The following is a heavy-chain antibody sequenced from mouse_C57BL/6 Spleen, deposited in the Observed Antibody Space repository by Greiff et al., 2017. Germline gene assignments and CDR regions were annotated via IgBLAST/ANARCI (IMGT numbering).Heavy chain of an antibody. J-gene: IGHJ2*01. D-gene: IGHD1-1*01. CDR1: GYSFTGYY. CDR2: INPSTGGT. V-gene: IGHV1-42*01. Sequence: EVQLQQSGPELVKPGASVKISCKASGYSFTGYYMNWVKQSPEKSLEWIGEINPSTGGTTYNQKFKAKATLTVDKSSSTAYMQLKSLTSEDSAVYYCARWTTVGDYWGQGTTLTVSS. CDR3: ARWTTVGDY.